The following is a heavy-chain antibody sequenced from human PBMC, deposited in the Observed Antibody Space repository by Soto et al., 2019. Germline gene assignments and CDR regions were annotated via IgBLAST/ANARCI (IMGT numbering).Heavy chain of an antibody. D-gene: IGHD6-13*01. Sequence: GGSVRLSCAASGFNFRSYGMNWVRQAPGKGLEWVAVISDDGSNKYYADSVKGRFTISRDNSKNTLYLRMNSLRAEDTAVYYCAKERMGRGVRFIALLRAPTFDY. CDR1: GFNFRSYG. CDR3: AKERMGRGVRFIALLRAPTFDY. J-gene: IGHJ4*01. CDR2: ISDDGSNK. V-gene: IGHV3-30*18.